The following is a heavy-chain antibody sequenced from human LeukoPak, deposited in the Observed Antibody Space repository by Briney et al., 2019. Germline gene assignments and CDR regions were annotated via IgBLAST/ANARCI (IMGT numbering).Heavy chain of an antibody. V-gene: IGHV4-39*07. J-gene: IGHJ5*02. CDR2: IFYSGST. Sequence: PSETLSLTCTVSGGSISTSNYYWGWICQPPGKGLEWTGNIFYSGSTYYSPSLRSRVTISLDTSRNQFSLKLNSVTAADTAVYYCARKTVAATINWFDPWGQGTLVTVSS. D-gene: IGHD2-15*01. CDR1: GGSISTSNYY. CDR3: ARKTVAATINWFDP.